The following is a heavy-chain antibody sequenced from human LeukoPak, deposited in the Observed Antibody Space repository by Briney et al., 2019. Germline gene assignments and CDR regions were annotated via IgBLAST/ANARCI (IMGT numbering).Heavy chain of an antibody. Sequence: SGGSLRLSCAASGYTFSDFYMSWIRQAPGKGLEWISYISHTGSPTYYADSVKGRFTISRDNAKTSLYLQMNSLRAEDTAVYYCARGGSSWYTFPGRIDYWGQGILATVSS. J-gene: IGHJ4*02. CDR2: ISHTGSPT. V-gene: IGHV3-11*01. D-gene: IGHD6-13*01. CDR1: GYTFSDFY. CDR3: ARGGSSWYTFPGRIDY.